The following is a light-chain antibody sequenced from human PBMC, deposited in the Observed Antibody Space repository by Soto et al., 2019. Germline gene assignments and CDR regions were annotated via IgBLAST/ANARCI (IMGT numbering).Light chain of an antibody. J-gene: IGKJ2*01. Sequence: ETVMTQSPATLSVSPGERVTLSCRASQSVSNNLGWYQQKPGQAPRLLIYGASTGATGIPGRFSGSGSGTEFNLTISSLQSEDFAVYYCHQYNNWPVYTFGQGTKLEI. V-gene: IGKV3-15*01. CDR3: HQYNNWPVYT. CDR1: QSVSNN. CDR2: GAS.